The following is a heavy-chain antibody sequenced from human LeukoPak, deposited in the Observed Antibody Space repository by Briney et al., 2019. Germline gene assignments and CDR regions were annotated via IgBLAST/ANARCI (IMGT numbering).Heavy chain of an antibody. Sequence: SETLSLTCAVSGGSISSGGYSWSWIRQPPGKGLEWIGYIYYSGSTYYSPSLKSRVTISVDTSKNQFSLKLSSVTAADTAVYYCARKNYVWGSYPVGGFDYWGQGTLVTVSS. V-gene: IGHV4-30-4*07. CDR3: ARKNYVWGSYPVGGFDY. CDR1: GGSISSGGYS. CDR2: IYYSGST. D-gene: IGHD3-16*02. J-gene: IGHJ4*02.